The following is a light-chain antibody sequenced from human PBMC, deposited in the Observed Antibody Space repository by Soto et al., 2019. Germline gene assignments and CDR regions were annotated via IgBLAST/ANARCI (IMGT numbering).Light chain of an antibody. CDR2: KAS. CDR1: QTISSW. J-gene: IGKJ1*01. V-gene: IGKV1-5*03. Sequence: MTYLASQTISSWLAWYQQKPGKAPKLLIYKASTLKSGVPLRFSGGCSGRELTLPSCCLHPADCAIHYCQHHNSYSGAVAQGTKVDIK. CDR3: QHHNSYSGA.